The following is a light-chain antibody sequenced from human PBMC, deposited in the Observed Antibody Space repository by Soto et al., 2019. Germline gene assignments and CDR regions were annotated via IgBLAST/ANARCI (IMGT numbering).Light chain of an antibody. J-gene: IGKJ5*01. V-gene: IGKV1-33*01. CDR1: QSIGTF. CDR3: QQYDNLPPFT. CDR2: DAS. Sequence: DVEMTQSPSSLSAFAGDRVAMICRASQSIGTFLSWYQQKSGRAPKLLIYDASNLETGVPSRFSGSGSGTDFTFTISSLQPEDIATYYCQQYDNLPPFTFGQGRLL.